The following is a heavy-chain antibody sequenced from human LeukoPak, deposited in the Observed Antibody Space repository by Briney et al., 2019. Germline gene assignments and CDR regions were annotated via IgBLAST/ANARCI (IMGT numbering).Heavy chain of an antibody. D-gene: IGHD6-19*01. V-gene: IGHV3-21*01. CDR1: GFTFNSHS. Sequence: GGSLRLSCAASGFTFNSHSMNWVRQAPGKGLEWVSSLTSRSTYIYYADSVKGRFTISRDNAKNSLYLQMNSLRAEDTAVYYCARDLGAHYSSTYWGQGTLVTVSS. CDR2: LTSRSTYI. J-gene: IGHJ4*02. CDR3: ARDLGAHYSSTY.